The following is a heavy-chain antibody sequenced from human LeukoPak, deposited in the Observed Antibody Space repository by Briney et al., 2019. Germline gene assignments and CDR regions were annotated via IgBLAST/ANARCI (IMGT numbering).Heavy chain of an antibody. CDR2: IIPIFGTA. D-gene: IGHD3-3*01. Sequence: SVKVSCKASGGTFSSYAISWVRQAPGQGLEWMGGIIPIFGTANYAQKFQGRVTITADESTSTAYMELSSLRSEDTAVYYCARDQPYFWSGYYSSRWFDPWGQGTLVTVSP. J-gene: IGHJ5*02. CDR3: ARDQPYFWSGYYSSRWFDP. V-gene: IGHV1-69*13. CDR1: GGTFSSYA.